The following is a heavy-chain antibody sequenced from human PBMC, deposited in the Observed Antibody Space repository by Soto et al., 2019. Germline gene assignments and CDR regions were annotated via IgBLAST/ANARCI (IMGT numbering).Heavy chain of an antibody. V-gene: IGHV3-30-3*01. CDR3: AREKTVGGIRLDN. CDR2: VSHDGINT. D-gene: IGHD1-26*01. CDR1: GFTFTNYP. Sequence: QVQLVESGGGVVQPGRSLRLSCASSGFTFTNYPMHWVRQAPGKGLEWVAVVSHDGINTYYADSVKGRFTISRDNSKNTLYLQLNRLRTENTAVFSCAREKTVGGIRLDNRCQGPRGNVST. J-gene: IGHJ4*02.